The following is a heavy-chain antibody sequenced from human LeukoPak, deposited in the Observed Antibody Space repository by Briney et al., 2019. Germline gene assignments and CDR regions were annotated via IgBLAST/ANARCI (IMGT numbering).Heavy chain of an antibody. V-gene: IGHV3-53*04. CDR2: IYSGGST. CDR3: ARGNSGYALYF. D-gene: IGHD5-12*01. CDR1: GFTVSSNY. Sequence: GGSLRLSCAASGFTVSSNYMSCVRQAPGKGLEWVSVIYSGGSTYYADSVKGRFTISKHNSKNTLYLQMNSLRAEDTAVYYCARGNSGYALYFWGQGTLVTVSS. J-gene: IGHJ4*02.